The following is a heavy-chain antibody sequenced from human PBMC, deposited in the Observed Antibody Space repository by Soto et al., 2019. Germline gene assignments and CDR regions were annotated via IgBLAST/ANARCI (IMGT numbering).Heavy chain of an antibody. CDR2: IKVGSSRI. V-gene: IGHV3-21*01. CDR3: VRSPKIGVRGAF. D-gene: IGHD3-16*01. J-gene: IGHJ1*01. CDR1: GFSFSAYN. Sequence: GGSLRLSCIGSGFSFSAYNMNWVRQAPGKGLEWVSSIKVGSSRIYQPDSMKGRFTISRDDARNSVYLQINSLQAEDTALYFCVRSPKIGVRGAFWGRGTQVTVSS.